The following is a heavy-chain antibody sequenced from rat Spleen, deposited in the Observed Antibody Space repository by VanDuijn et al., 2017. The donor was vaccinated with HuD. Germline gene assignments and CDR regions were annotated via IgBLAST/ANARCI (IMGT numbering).Heavy chain of an antibody. V-gene: IGHV5-25*01. CDR2: ITNTGGST. D-gene: IGHD5-1*01. J-gene: IGHJ3*01. Sequence: EVRLVESGGGLVQPGRSLKLSCEASGFTFSDYYMAWVRQAPTKGLEWVASITNTGGSTYYPDSVKGRFTISRENAKSTLYLLMDSLRSEDTATYYCARHSSTGSPYNWFAYWGQGTLVTVSS. CDR3: ARHSSTGSPYNWFAY. CDR1: GFTFSDYY.